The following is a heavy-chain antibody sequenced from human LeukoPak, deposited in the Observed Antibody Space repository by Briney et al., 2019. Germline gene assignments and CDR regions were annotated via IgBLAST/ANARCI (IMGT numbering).Heavy chain of an antibody. D-gene: IGHD6-13*01. Sequence: GASVKVSCKASGYTFTGYYMHWVRQAPGQGLEWMGWMNPNSGNTGYAQKFQGRVTMTRNTSISTAYMELSSLRSEDTAVYYCARDSSSWYVGYYYGMDVWGQGTTVTVSS. CDR3: ARDSSSWYVGYYYGMDV. J-gene: IGHJ6*02. V-gene: IGHV1-8*02. CDR2: MNPNSGNT. CDR1: GYTFTGYY.